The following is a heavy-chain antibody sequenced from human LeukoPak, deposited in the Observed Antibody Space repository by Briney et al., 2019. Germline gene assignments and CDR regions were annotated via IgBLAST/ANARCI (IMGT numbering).Heavy chain of an antibody. D-gene: IGHD6-13*01. Sequence: ASVKVSCKSSGYTFTGYYMHWVRQAPGQGLEWMGGIIPIFGTANYAQKFQGRVTITADESTSTAYMELSSLRSEDTAVYYCARASRTGIAAAGTFDYWGQGTLVTVSS. CDR3: ARASRTGIAAAGTFDY. V-gene: IGHV1-69*13. CDR1: GYTFTGYY. CDR2: IIPIFGTA. J-gene: IGHJ4*02.